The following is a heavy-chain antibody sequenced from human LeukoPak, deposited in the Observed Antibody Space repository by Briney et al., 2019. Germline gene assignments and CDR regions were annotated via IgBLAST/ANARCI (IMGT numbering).Heavy chain of an antibody. CDR3: ARDRRDWYSSGVYEVYYYGMDV. J-gene: IGHJ6*02. D-gene: IGHD6-19*01. CDR2: ISAYNGNT. V-gene: IGHV1-18*01. Sequence: APVKVSCKASGYTFTSYGISWVRQAPGQGLEWMGWISAYNGNTNYAQKLQGRVTMTTDTSTSTAYMELRSLRSDDTAVYYCARDRRDWYSSGVYEVYYYGMDVWGQGTTVTVSS. CDR1: GYTFTSYG.